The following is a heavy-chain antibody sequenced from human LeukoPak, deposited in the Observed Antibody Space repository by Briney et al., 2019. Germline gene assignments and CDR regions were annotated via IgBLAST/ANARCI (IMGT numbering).Heavy chain of an antibody. J-gene: IGHJ4*02. CDR2: IYSGGST. CDR1: GFTVSSNY. D-gene: IGHD4-11*01. Sequence: GGSLRLSCAASGFTVSSNYMSWVRQAPGKVLEWVSVIYSGGSTYYADSVKGRFTISRDNSKNTLYLQMNSLSAEDSAVYYCARGATVTTDYFDYWGQGTLVTVSS. CDR3: ARGATVTTDYFDY. V-gene: IGHV3-66*01.